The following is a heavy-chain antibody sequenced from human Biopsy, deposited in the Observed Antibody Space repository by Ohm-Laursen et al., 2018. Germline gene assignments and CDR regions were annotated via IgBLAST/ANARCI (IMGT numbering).Heavy chain of an antibody. CDR1: GGSISSSTTYY. V-gene: IGHV4-39*01. Sequence: TLSPTCTVSGGSISSSTTYYWAWLRQPPGKGLEWIGSIYSTETTFYNPSLKSRVTISVDTSTNQFSLKVSSVTAADTALYFCARHPTGFWFDPWGHGTLVTVSS. CDR3: ARHPTGFWFDP. J-gene: IGHJ5*02. CDR2: IYSTETT.